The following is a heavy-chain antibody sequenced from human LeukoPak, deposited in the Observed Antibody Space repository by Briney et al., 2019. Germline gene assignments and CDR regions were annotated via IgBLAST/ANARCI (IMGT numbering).Heavy chain of an antibody. CDR2: MNPNTGNT. Sequence: GASVKVSCTASGYTFTSYDINWVRQAPGQGLEWMGWMNPNTGNTGYAQNFQGRVTMTRNTSISTAYMELSSLRSEDTAVYFCAREGRVVVAAKAWRYYFDYWGQGTLVTVSS. J-gene: IGHJ4*02. CDR3: AREGRVVVAAKAWRYYFDY. CDR1: GYTFTSYD. V-gene: IGHV1-8*01. D-gene: IGHD2-15*01.